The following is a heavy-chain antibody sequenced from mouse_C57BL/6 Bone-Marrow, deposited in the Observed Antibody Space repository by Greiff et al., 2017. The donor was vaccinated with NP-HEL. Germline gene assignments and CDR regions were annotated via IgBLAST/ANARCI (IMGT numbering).Heavy chain of an antibody. CDR3: AREWGTSVAY. Sequence: VQLQQPGAELVKPGASVKLSCKASGYTFTSYWMQWVKQRPGQGPEWIGEIDPSDSYTNYNQKFKGKATLTVDTSSSTAYMQLSSLTSEDSAVYYCAREWGTSVAYWGQGTLVTVSA. CDR2: IDPSDSYT. CDR1: GYTFTSYW. J-gene: IGHJ3*01. V-gene: IGHV1-50*01. D-gene: IGHD1-1*01.